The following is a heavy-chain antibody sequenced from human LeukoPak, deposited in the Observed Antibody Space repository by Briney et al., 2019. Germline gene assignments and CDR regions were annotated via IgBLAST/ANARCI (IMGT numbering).Heavy chain of an antibody. CDR3: AKGRADAYTFDY. CDR2: IRVNGGST. Sequence: GGSLRLSCAASGFTFSSSAMNWVRQAPGKGLEWVSGIRVNGGSTYYADSVKGRFTISRDNSKNTLYLQMNSLRVDDTAVYYCAKGRADAYTFDYWGQGTLVTISS. J-gene: IGHJ4*02. CDR1: GFTFSSSA. D-gene: IGHD5-24*01. V-gene: IGHV3-23*01.